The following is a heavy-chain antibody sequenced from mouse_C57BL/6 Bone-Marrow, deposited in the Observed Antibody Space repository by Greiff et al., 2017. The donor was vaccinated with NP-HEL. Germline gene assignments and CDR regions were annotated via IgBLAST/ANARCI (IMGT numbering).Heavy chain of an antibody. CDR2: IRNKANGYTT. CDR3: AMSIYYDYADDPFDAMDY. J-gene: IGHJ4*01. D-gene: IGHD2-4*01. Sequence: EVQLVESGGGLVQPGGSLSLSCAASGFTFTDYYISWVRQPPGKALEWLGFIRNKANGYTTEYSASVKGRFTISRDNSPSILYLQLNALRAEDSATYYCAMSIYYDYADDPFDAMDYWGQGTSVTVSS. CDR1: GFTFTDYY. V-gene: IGHV7-3*01.